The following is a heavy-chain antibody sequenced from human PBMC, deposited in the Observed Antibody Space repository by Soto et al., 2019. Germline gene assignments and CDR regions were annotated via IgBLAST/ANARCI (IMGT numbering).Heavy chain of an antibody. CDR3: VKGWHTKGYYFDY. D-gene: IGHD2-15*01. Sequence: GESLKISCKGSGYSFTSYWIGWVRQMPGKGLEWMGIIYPGDSDTRYSPSFQGQVTISADKSISTAYLQWSSLKASDTAMYYCVKGWHTKGYYFDYWGQGTLVTVSS. CDR2: IYPGDSDT. CDR1: GYSFTSYW. V-gene: IGHV5-51*01. J-gene: IGHJ4*02.